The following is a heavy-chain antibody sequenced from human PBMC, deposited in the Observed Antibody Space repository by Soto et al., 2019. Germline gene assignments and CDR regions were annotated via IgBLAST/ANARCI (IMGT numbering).Heavy chain of an antibody. V-gene: IGHV4-34*01. CDR3: ARVERGTATPFVDAFDI. D-gene: IGHD2-21*02. J-gene: IGHJ3*02. CDR1: GGSVSGANYY. CDR2: MSHSGGT. Sequence: QVQLQQWGAGLLKPSETLSLTCAVYGGSVSGANYYWSWIRQPQGKGLEWIGEMSHSGGTHFNPSLKSRVSISVDTSTNQLSLKMSSVTAADTALYYCARVERGTATPFVDAFDIWGPGTMVTVSS.